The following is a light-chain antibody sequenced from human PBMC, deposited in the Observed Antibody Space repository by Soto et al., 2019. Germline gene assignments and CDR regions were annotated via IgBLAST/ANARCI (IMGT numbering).Light chain of an antibody. J-gene: IGKJ1*01. Sequence: EIVMTQSPGTLSLSPGERATLSCRASQSVGSSYLAWYQRKPGQAPRLLIYGVSSRATGIPDRFSGSGSGTEFTLSIGSLQSEDFAVYYCQQYNDWPPTFGQGTKVDIK. V-gene: IGKV3D-15*01. CDR2: GVS. CDR1: QSVGSSY. CDR3: QQYNDWPPT.